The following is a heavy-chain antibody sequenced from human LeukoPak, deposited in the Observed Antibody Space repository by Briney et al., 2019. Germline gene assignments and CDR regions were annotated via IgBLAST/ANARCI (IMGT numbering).Heavy chain of an antibody. CDR2: IIPILGIA. CDR1: GGTFSSYA. V-gene: IGHV1-69*04. J-gene: IGHJ6*02. D-gene: IGHD3-3*01. Sequence: SVKVSCKASGGTFSSYAISWVRQAPGQGLEWMGRIIPILGIANYAQKFQGRVTITADKSTSTAYMELSSLRSEDTAVYYCARVLSHYDFWSGYLSTHYYYYGMDVWGQGTTVTVSS. CDR3: ARVLSHYDFWSGYLSTHYYYYGMDV.